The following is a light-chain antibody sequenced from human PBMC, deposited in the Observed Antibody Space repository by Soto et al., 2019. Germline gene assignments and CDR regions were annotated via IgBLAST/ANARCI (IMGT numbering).Light chain of an antibody. CDR2: EVS. Sequence: QSVLTQPASVSGSPGQSITIYCTGSSSDVGGYNYVSWYQQHPGKAPKLMIYEVSNRPSGISNRFSGSKSGNTASLTISGLQAEDEADYYCSSYTSINTGVFGGGTKLTVL. J-gene: IGLJ3*02. CDR1: SSDVGGYNY. CDR3: SSYTSINTGV. V-gene: IGLV2-14*01.